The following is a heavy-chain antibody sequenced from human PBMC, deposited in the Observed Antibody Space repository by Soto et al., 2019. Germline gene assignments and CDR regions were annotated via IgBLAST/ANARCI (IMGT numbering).Heavy chain of an antibody. D-gene: IGHD6-13*01. CDR3: AKDWASYSRPYYFDY. CDR1: GFTFSSYW. J-gene: IGHJ4*02. CDR2: INEDGGSK. Sequence: GGSLRLSCAASGFTFSSYWMSWVRQAPGKGLEWVSNINEDGGSKYYADSVKGRFTISRDNSKNTLYLQMNSLRAEDTAVYYCAKDWASYSRPYYFDYWGQGTLVTVSS. V-gene: IGHV3-7*03.